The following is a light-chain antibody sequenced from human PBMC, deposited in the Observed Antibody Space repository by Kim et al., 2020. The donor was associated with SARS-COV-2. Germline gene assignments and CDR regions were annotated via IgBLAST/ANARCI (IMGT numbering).Light chain of an antibody. CDR1: SNNVGFQG. Sequence: LTQPPSVSTGLRQTATLTCTGNSNNVGFQGAAWLQQRQGHPPKVLSDRNNNRPTGISERFSASRSGNTASLTITGLQPEDEADYYCSAWDRSLNAVVFGGGTKLTVL. V-gene: IGLV10-54*01. CDR2: RNN. J-gene: IGLJ2*01. CDR3: SAWDRSLNAVV.